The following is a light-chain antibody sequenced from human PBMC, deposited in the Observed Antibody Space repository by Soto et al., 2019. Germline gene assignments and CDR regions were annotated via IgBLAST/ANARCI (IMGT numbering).Light chain of an antibody. Sequence: QSGLTQPASVSGSPGQSIAISCTGTSSDVENYNLVSWYQQHPGKAPKLLIYEDTKRPPGVSNRFSGSKSGNTASLTISGLQAEDEADYYCCSYADITTLFGGGTKLTVL. V-gene: IGLV2-23*01. J-gene: IGLJ3*02. CDR1: SSDVENYNL. CDR2: EDT. CDR3: CSYADITTL.